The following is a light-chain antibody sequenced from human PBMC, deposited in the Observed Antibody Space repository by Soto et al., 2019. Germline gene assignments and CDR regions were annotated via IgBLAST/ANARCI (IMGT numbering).Light chain of an antibody. J-gene: IGKJ1*01. V-gene: IGKV3-15*01. CDR3: QQYNKWPRT. CDR2: GAS. Sequence: EIVMTQSPVTLSVSPGERATLSCRASQSVGSNLAWYQRNPGQAPRLLIYGASTRATNIPARFSGSGSGTEFPLTISSLQSEDFAVYYCQQYNKWPRTFGQGTTVEIK. CDR1: QSVGSN.